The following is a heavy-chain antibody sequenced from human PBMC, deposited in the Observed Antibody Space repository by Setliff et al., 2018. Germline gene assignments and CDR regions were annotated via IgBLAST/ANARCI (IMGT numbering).Heavy chain of an antibody. CDR3: TMYVYGYVY. CDR2: IRGRTDNYAT. D-gene: IGHD5-18*01. Sequence: RGSLRLSCAASGFSFSGSAVYWVRQASVKGLEWIGRIRGRTDNYATAYAASVRGRFTISRDDSKSTAYLQMNSLKTEDTAVYYCTMYVYGYVYWGQGTLVTVSS. CDR1: GFSFSGSA. J-gene: IGHJ4*02. V-gene: IGHV3-73*01.